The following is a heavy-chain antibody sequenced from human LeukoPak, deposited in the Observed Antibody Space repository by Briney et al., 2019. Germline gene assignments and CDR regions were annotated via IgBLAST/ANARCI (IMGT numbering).Heavy chain of an antibody. Sequence: SETLSLTCTVSGYSISSGFYWGWIRQPPGKGLEWIGSIYHSGSTYYNPSLKSRVTISVDTSKNQFSLKLSSVTAADTAVYYCARGVLRSYDYVWGSYRPSYFDYWGQGTLVTVSS. J-gene: IGHJ4*02. CDR1: GYSISSGFY. V-gene: IGHV4-38-2*02. CDR3: ARGVLRSYDYVWGSYRPSYFDY. D-gene: IGHD3-16*02. CDR2: IYHSGST.